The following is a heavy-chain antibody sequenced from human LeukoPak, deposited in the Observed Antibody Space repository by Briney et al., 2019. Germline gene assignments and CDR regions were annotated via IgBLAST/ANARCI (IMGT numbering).Heavy chain of an antibody. D-gene: IGHD5-24*01. Sequence: SETLSLTCTVSGGSISSSSYYWGWIRQPPGKGLEWIGSIYYSGSTYYNPSLKSRVTISVDTSKNQFSLKLSSVTAADTAVYYCASLGRRDGYNFFPWVKNNDYWGQGTLVTVSS. J-gene: IGHJ4*02. CDR2: IYYSGST. CDR3: ASLGRRDGYNFFPWVKNNDY. V-gene: IGHV4-39*01. CDR1: GGSISSSSYY.